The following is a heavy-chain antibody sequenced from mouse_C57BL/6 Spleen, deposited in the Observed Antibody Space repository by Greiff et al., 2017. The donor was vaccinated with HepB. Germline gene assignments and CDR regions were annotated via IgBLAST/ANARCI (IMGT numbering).Heavy chain of an antibody. Sequence: EVMLVESGPELVKPGASVKIPCKASGYTFTDYNMDWVKQSHGKSLEWIGDINPNNGGTIYNQKFKGKATLTVDKSSSTAYMELRSLTSEDTAVYYCARLYGSSHYYAMDYWGQGTSVTVSS. CDR3: ARLYGSSHYYAMDY. D-gene: IGHD1-1*01. V-gene: IGHV1-18*01. J-gene: IGHJ4*01. CDR1: GYTFTDYN. CDR2: INPNNGGT.